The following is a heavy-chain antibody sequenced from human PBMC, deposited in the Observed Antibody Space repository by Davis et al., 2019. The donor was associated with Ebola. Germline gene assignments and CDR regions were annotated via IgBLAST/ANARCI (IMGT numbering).Heavy chain of an antibody. Sequence: ESLKISCAASGFTLSGYYWNWIRQPPGKGLEWIGEINHSGSPNYNPSLKSRVTIFVDTSKNQFSLKLTSVTAADTAVYYCARRSSYYNHYGMDVWGKGTTVTVSS. CDR2: INHSGSP. CDR1: GFTLSGYY. J-gene: IGHJ6*04. V-gene: IGHV4-34*01. CDR3: ARRSSYYNHYGMDV. D-gene: IGHD1-26*01.